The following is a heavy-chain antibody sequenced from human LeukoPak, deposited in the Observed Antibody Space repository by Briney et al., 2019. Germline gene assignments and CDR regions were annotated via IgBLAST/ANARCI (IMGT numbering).Heavy chain of an antibody. V-gene: IGHV1-46*01. CDR2: INPSGGST. Sequence: ASVKVSCKASGYTFTSYYMHWVRQAPGQGLEWMGIINPSGGSTSYAQKFQGRVTMTRDMSTSTVYMELSSLRSEDTAVYYCARGGFYYDSSGALMNDYWGQGTLVTVSS. J-gene: IGHJ4*02. D-gene: IGHD3-22*01. CDR3: ARGGFYYDSSGALMNDY. CDR1: GYTFTSYY.